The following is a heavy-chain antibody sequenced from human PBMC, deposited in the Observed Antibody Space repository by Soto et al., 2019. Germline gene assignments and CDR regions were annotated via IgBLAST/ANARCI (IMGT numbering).Heavy chain of an antibody. Sequence: LRLSCAASGFTFSSSWMDWVRQAPGKGLEWVANINPDGSEKHYVGSVEGRFTVSRDNAKNSLYLQVSSLTAEDSALYYCSRSLNSWGQGTRVTVSS. V-gene: IGHV3-7*01. CDR3: SRSLNS. CDR2: INPDGSEK. J-gene: IGHJ4*02. CDR1: GFTFSSSW.